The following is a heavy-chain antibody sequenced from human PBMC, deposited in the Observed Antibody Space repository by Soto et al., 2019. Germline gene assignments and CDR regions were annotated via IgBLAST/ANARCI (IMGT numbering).Heavy chain of an antibody. Sequence: PGGSLRLSCAASGFTFSSYAMSWVRQAPGKGLEWVSSISGSGGSTYYADSVKGRFTISRDNSKDTLYLQMNSLRAEDTAIYYCAKDQLGYGEYYFDYWGQGTLVTVSS. V-gene: IGHV3-23*01. J-gene: IGHJ4*02. D-gene: IGHD5-18*01. CDR3: AKDQLGYGEYYFDY. CDR2: ISGSGGST. CDR1: GFTFSSYA.